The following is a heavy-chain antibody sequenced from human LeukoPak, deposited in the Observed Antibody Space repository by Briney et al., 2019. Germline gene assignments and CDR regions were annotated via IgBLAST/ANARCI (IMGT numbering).Heavy chain of an antibody. J-gene: IGHJ3*02. CDR3: ARDRGTRRYCSSTSCYGYAFDI. V-gene: IGHV1-69*06. Sequence: SVKVSCKASGGTFSSYAISWVRQAPGQGLEWMGGIIPIFGTANYAQKFQGRVTITADKSTSTAYMELSSLRSEDTAVYYCARDRGTRRYCSSTSCYGYAFDIWGQGTMVTVSS. D-gene: IGHD2-2*01. CDR2: IIPIFGTA. CDR1: GGTFSSYA.